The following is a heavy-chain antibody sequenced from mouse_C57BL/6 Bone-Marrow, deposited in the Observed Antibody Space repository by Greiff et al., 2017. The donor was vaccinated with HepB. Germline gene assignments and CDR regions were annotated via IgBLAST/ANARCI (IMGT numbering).Heavy chain of an antibody. Sequence: EVQLQQSGAELVRPGASVKLSCTASGFNFKGDYMHWVKQRPEQGLEWIGWIDPENGDTEYASKFQGKATITADTSSNTAYLQLSSLTSEDTAVYYCTTTYYYDDYCAMDYWGQGTSVTVSS. CDR1: GFNFKGDY. D-gene: IGHD1-1*01. J-gene: IGHJ4*01. CDR2: IDPENGDT. V-gene: IGHV14-4*01. CDR3: TTTYYYDDYCAMDY.